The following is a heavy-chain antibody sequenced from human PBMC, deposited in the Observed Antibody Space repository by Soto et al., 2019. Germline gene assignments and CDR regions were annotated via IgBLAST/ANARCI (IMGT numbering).Heavy chain of an antibody. J-gene: IGHJ4*02. CDR2: INAGNGNT. Sequence: ASVKVSCKASGYTFTSYAMHWVRQAPGQRLEWMGWINAGNGNTNYAQKFQGRVTMTRDTSTSTVYMELSSLRSEDTAVYYCARESDSSSSGGIFGYWGQGTLVTVYS. D-gene: IGHD6-6*01. CDR1: GYTFTSYA. V-gene: IGHV1-3*01. CDR3: ARESDSSSSGGIFGY.